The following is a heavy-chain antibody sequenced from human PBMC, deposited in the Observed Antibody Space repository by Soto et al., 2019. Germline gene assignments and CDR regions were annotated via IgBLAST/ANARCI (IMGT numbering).Heavy chain of an antibody. Sequence: TSETLSLTCAVSGGSISSGGYSWSWIRQPPGKGLEWIGYIYHSGSTYYNPSLKSRVTISVDRSKNQFSLKLSSVTAADTAVYYRAREAVDAFDIWGQGTMVTVSS. J-gene: IGHJ3*02. CDR3: AREAVDAFDI. CDR1: GGSISSGGYS. CDR2: IYHSGST. V-gene: IGHV4-30-2*01. D-gene: IGHD6-25*01.